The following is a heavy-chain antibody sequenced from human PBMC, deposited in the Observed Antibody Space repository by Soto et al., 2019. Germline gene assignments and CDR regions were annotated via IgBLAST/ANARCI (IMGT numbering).Heavy chain of an antibody. CDR1: GGSFSGYY. V-gene: IGHV4-34*01. Sequence: VQLQQWGAGLLKPSETLSLTCAVYGGSFSGYYWSWIRQPPGKGLEWIGEINHSGSTNYNPSLKSRVTISVDTSKDQFSLKLSSVTAADTAVYYCARGTPVGYCSGGSCYYFDYWGQGTLVTVSS. D-gene: IGHD2-15*01. J-gene: IGHJ4*02. CDR2: INHSGST. CDR3: ARGTPVGYCSGGSCYYFDY.